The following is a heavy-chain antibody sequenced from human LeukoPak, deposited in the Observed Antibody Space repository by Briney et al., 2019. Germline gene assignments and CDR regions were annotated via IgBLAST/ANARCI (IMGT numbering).Heavy chain of an antibody. D-gene: IGHD6-19*01. CDR3: ARVGGSGWYSFDY. J-gene: IGHJ4*02. CDR1: GYTFTGYY. V-gene: IGHV1-2*02. CDR2: INPNSGGT. Sequence: ASVKVSCKASGYTFTGYYMHWVRQAPGQGLEWMGWINPNSGGTNYAQRFQGRVTMTRGTSISTAYMELSRLRSDDTAVYYCARVGGSGWYSFDYWGQGTLVTVSS.